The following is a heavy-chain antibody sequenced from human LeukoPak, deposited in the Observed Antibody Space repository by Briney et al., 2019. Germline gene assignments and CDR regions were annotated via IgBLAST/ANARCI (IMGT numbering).Heavy chain of an antibody. CDR2: ISGSSSYI. Sequence: GGSLRLSCAASGFTFSYYSMNWVRQAPGKGLEWVSSISGSSSYIYYADSVKGRFTISRDNAKSSLYLQMNSLRAEDTAVYYCARGTVAGRGSFDYWGQGTLVTVSS. CDR1: GFTFSYYS. J-gene: IGHJ4*02. D-gene: IGHD6-19*01. CDR3: ARGTVAGRGSFDY. V-gene: IGHV3-21*01.